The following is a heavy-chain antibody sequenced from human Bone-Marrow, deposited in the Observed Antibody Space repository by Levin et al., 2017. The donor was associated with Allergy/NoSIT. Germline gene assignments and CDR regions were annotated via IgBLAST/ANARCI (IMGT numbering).Heavy chain of an antibody. CDR3: ARLQRGYSSEIDY. J-gene: IGHJ4*02. CDR2: IYHSGSS. CDR1: GYSISSGYY. D-gene: IGHD5-18*01. Sequence: SETLSLTCTVSGYSISSGYYWGWIRQPPGKGLEWFGNIYHSGSSYYDPSLKSRVAISVDASKNQFSLKLTSVTAADTAVYYCARLQRGYSSEIDYWGQGTLVTVSS. V-gene: IGHV4-38-2*02.